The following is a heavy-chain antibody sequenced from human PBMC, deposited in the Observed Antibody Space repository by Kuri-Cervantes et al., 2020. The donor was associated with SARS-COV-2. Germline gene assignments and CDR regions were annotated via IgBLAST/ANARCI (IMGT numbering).Heavy chain of an antibody. Sequence: SETLSLTCTVSGGSISSYYWSWIRQPAGKGLEWIGRIYTSGSTNYNPSLKSRVTMSVDTSKNQFSLKLSSVTAADTAVYYCARGKGIWSGYYRHYYYYYMDVWGKGTTVTVSS. CDR3: ARGKGIWSGYYRHYYYYYMDV. D-gene: IGHD3-3*01. V-gene: IGHV4-4*07. CDR2: IYTSGST. J-gene: IGHJ6*03. CDR1: GGSISSYY.